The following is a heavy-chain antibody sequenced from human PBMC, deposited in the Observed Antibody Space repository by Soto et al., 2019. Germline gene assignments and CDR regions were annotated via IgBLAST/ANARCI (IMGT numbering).Heavy chain of an antibody. CDR3: ARDKGGAALKGSGMDV. Sequence: QVQVQESGPGLVKPSQTLSLKCSVSGGSIGSRDYYWSWIRQHPEKGLEWIGSIYYNGNTDYNPSLRGRPTMSLDTSMNEFSLKLTSVTAADTAVYYCARDKGGAALKGSGMDVWCQGTTVTVS. D-gene: IGHD3-10*01. V-gene: IGHV4-31*02. CDR2: IYYNGNT. J-gene: IGHJ6*02. CDR1: GGSIGSRDYY.